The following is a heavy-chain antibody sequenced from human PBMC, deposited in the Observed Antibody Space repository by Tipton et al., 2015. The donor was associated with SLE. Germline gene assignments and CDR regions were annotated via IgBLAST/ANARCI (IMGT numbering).Heavy chain of an antibody. CDR1: GYTFTGYG. CDR3: ARTLVEMATITVYYYYYMDV. J-gene: IGHJ6*03. Sequence: QSGPEVKKPGASVKVSCKASGYTFTGYGISWVRQAPGQGLEWMGWISAYNGNTNYAQKLQGRVTMTTDTSTSTAYMELRSLRSDDTAVYYCARTLVEMATITVYYYYYMDVWGKGTTVTVSS. D-gene: IGHD5-24*01. CDR2: ISAYNGNT. V-gene: IGHV1-18*01.